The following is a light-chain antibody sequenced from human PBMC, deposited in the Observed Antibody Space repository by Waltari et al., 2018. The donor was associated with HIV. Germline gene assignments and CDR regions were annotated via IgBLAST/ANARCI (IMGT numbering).Light chain of an antibody. V-gene: IGLV2-23*01. CDR2: VGS. J-gene: IGLJ2*01. Sequence: QSALTQPASVSGSRGQSITLSCTGTSSDVGRHNLVAWYQQHPGKAPKRMCYVGSKRPAGVSNRFSGSKSGNTASLTSSGLQTEDEADYYCCSYAGNREIFGGGTKLTVL. CDR3: CSYAGNREI. CDR1: SSDVGRHNL.